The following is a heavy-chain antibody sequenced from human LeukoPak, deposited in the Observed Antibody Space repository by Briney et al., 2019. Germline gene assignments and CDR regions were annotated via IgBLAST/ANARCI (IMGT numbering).Heavy chain of an antibody. J-gene: IGHJ6*02. D-gene: IGHD3-10*01. CDR1: GFIFSTYW. CDR2: TKEDGSES. Sequence: GGSLRLSCAASGFIFSTYWMSWVRQAPGKGLEWVANTKEDGSESHYVDSVKGRFTISRDNAKNSLYLQMNSLRAEDTAVYFCAKAGLQWFGESWMDVWGQGTTVTVSS. V-gene: IGHV3-7*01. CDR3: AKAGLQWFGESWMDV.